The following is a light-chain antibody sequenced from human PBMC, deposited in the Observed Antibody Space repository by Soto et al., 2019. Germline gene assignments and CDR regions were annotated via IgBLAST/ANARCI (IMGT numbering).Light chain of an antibody. CDR1: AGAVTSGHY. CDR3: LLSYSGVRV. V-gene: IGLV7-46*01. Sequence: QAVVTQEPSLTVSPGGTVTLTCGSSAGAVTSGHYPYWFQQKPGQAPRTLIYDTFNKQSWTPARFSGSLLGGKAALTLSGAQPEDEADYYCLLSYSGVRVFGGGTKLTVL. J-gene: IGLJ2*01. CDR2: DTF.